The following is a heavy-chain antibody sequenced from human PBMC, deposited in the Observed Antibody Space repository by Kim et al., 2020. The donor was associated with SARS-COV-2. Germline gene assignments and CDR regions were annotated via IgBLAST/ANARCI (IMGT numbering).Heavy chain of an antibody. J-gene: IGHJ4*02. Sequence: TSSNPSLKSRVIISVDTSKNQFSLKLSSVTAADTAVYYCARDGASRPFAYWGQGTLVTVSS. CDR3: ARDGASRPFAY. D-gene: IGHD6-6*01. V-gene: IGHV4-39*02. CDR2: T.